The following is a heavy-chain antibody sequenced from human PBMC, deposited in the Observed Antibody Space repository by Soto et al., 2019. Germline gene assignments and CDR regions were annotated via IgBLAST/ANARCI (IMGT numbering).Heavy chain of an antibody. V-gene: IGHV1-69*04. Sequence: SVKVSCKASGYTFTSYGISWVRQAPGQGLEWMGRIIPILGIANYAQKFQGRVTITADKSTSTAYMELSSLRSEDTAMYYCARDVAEYCTNGVCYATTNWFDPWGQGTLVTVS. D-gene: IGHD2-8*01. J-gene: IGHJ5*02. CDR1: GYTFTSYG. CDR3: ARDVAEYCTNGVCYATTNWFDP. CDR2: IIPILGIA.